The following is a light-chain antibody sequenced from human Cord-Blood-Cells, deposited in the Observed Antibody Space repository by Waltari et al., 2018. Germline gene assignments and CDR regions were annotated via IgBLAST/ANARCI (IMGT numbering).Light chain of an antibody. Sequence: DIQITQSPSTLSASVRDRATITCQVSQSISSWFAMYQQKPRKPPKLLIYDASSLESGVPSRFSGSGSGTEFTLTISSLQPDDFATYYCQQYNSYWTFGQGTKVEIK. V-gene: IGKV1-5*01. CDR1: QSISSW. CDR2: DAS. CDR3: QQYNSYWT. J-gene: IGKJ1*01.